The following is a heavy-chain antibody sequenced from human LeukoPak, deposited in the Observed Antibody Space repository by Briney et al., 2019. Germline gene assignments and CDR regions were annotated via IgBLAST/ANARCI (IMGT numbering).Heavy chain of an antibody. D-gene: IGHD3-10*01. V-gene: IGHV3-7*03. CDR2: IKQDGSEK. CDR1: GGSISSSSYY. J-gene: IGHJ4*02. CDR3: ARPPRGIWFGEPIDY. Sequence: ETLSLTCTVSGGSISSSSYYWGWIRQPPGKGLEWVANIKQDGSEKYYVDSVKGRFTISRDNAKNSLYLQMNSLRAEDTAVYYCARPPRGIWFGEPIDYWGQGTLVTVSS.